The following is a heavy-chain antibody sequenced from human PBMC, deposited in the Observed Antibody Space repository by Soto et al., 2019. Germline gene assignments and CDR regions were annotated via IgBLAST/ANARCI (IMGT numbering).Heavy chain of an antibody. J-gene: IGHJ6*02. Sequence: KTSESLSFTCKVSGGSLRGYSWSWIRQTPGEGLEWIGYVSHSGRTDYSPSLKNRVTISRDMSKNHFALHVNSVDPADTAVYYCARVAMENYHDMWSGSTSSALDVWGQGTTVTVAS. D-gene: IGHD3-3*01. CDR3: ARVAMENYHDMWSGSTSSALDV. V-gene: IGHV4-59*13. CDR1: GGSLRGYS. CDR2: VSHSGRT.